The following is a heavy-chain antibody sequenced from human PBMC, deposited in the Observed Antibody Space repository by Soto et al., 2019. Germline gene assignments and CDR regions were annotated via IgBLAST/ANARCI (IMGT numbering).Heavy chain of an antibody. CDR1: GFTFSVSA. CDR2: TGLSGRTT. Sequence: EVQLLESGGGLVQPGGSLRLSCVASGFTFSVSAMTWVRQAPGKGLEWVSTTGLSGRTTFYGDSVKGRFTVSRDNSMNTLDLQMISLRAEETAVYYCATVHNTSRSFTFWGRGALVTVAS. CDR3: ATVHNTSRSFTF. V-gene: IGHV3-23*01. D-gene: IGHD1-20*01. J-gene: IGHJ4*02.